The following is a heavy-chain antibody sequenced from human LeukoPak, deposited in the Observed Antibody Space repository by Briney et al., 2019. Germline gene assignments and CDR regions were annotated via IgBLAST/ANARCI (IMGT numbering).Heavy chain of an antibody. CDR2: MNPNSGNT. V-gene: IGHV1-8*03. D-gene: IGHD3-3*01. CDR1: GYTFISYD. Sequence: GASVKVSCKASGYTFISYDINWVRQATGQGLEWMGWMNPNSGNTGYAQKFQGRVTITRNTSISTAYMELSSLRSEDTAVYYCARLTTYDFWSGLNAFDIWGQGTMVTVSS. CDR3: ARLTTYDFWSGLNAFDI. J-gene: IGHJ3*02.